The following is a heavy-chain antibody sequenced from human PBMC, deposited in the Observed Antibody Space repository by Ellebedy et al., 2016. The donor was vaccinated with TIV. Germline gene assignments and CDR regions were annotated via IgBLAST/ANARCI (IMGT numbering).Heavy chain of an antibody. CDR1: GFTVSSNY. V-gene: IGHV3-53*01. Sequence: GGSLRLSXAASGFTVSSNYMSWVRQAPGKGLEWVSVIYSGGSTYYADSVKGRFTISRDNSKNTLYLQMNSLRAEDTAVYYCARGADMTTAGYWGQGTLVTVSS. J-gene: IGHJ4*02. D-gene: IGHD4-11*01. CDR3: ARGADMTTAGY. CDR2: IYSGGST.